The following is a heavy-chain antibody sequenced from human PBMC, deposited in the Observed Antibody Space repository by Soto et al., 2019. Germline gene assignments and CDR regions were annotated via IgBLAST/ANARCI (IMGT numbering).Heavy chain of an antibody. D-gene: IGHD3-22*01. CDR3: ASSRGYYYDSSGYYHSPFYGMDV. CDR1: GGSISSYY. V-gene: IGHV4-4*07. Sequence: SETLSLTCTVSGGSISSYYGSWIRQPAGQGLEWIGRIHTSGSTNYNPSLKRRVTMTVDTSKNQFSLTLSSVTTADTAVNYCASSRGYYYDSSGYYHSPFYGMDVWGQGTTVTVSS. J-gene: IGHJ6*02. CDR2: IHTSGST.